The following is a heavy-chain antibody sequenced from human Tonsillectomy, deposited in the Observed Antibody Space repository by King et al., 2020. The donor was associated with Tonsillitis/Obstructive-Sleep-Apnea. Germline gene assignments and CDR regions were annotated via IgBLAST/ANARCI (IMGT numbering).Heavy chain of an antibody. J-gene: IGHJ3*02. CDR1: GFTFSSYA. CDR2: ISGSGGST. V-gene: IGHV3-23*04. D-gene: IGHD1-26*01. Sequence: VQLVESGGGLVQPGGSLRLSCAASGFTFSSYAMSWVRQAPGKGLEWVSAISGSGGSTYYADSVKGRFTISRDNSKNTLYLQMNSLRAEDTAVYYCAKDRYSGSYYSPAFDIWGQGTMVTVSS. CDR3: AKDRYSGSYYSPAFDI.